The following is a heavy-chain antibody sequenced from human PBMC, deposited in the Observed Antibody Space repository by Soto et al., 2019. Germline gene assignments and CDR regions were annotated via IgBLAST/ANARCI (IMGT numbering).Heavy chain of an antibody. J-gene: IGHJ4*02. V-gene: IGHV3-30*03. CDR3: ARGGGGGLFEH. CDR2: ISYDGTNK. CDR1: GFIFGSYG. D-gene: IGHD2-21*01. Sequence: PGGSLRLSCTASGFIFGSYGMHWVRQAPGKGLEWVALISYDGTNKYYPDSVKGRFTISRDNPRNMLYLEMNSLSAEDTAMYYCARGGGGGLFEHWGQGVLVTVSS.